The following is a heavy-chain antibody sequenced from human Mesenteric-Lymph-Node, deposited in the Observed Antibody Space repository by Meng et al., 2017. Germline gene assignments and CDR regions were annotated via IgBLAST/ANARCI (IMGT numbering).Heavy chain of an antibody. CDR1: GYTFTGYY. CDR3: ARAGYCSSTSCYDYYYYGMDV. D-gene: IGHD2-2*01. Sequence: ASVKVSCKASGYTFTGYYMHWVRQAPGQGLEWMGWINTNTGNPTYAQGFTGRFVFSLDTSVSTAYLQISSLKAEDTAVYYCARAGYCSSTSCYDYYYYGMDVWGQGTTVTVSS. J-gene: IGHJ6*02. CDR2: INTNTGNP. V-gene: IGHV7-4-1*02.